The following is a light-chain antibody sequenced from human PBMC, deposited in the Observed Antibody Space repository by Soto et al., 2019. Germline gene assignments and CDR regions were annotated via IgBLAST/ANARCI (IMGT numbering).Light chain of an antibody. CDR1: SSDVGGYNF. V-gene: IGLV2-14*01. CDR3: SSYTSSSTLV. Sequence: LTQPASVSGSPGQSITISCTGTSSDVGGYNFVSWYQQHPGKAPKLMIYDVSNRPSGVSNRFSGSKSGNTASLTISGLQAEDEADYYCSSYTSSSTLVFGTGTKVTVL. CDR2: DVS. J-gene: IGLJ1*01.